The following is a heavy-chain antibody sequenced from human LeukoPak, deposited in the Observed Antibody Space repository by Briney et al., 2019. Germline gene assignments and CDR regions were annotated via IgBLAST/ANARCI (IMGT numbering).Heavy chain of an antibody. CDR3: ARHSGIYRGGFDY. Sequence: PGGPLRLSCAASGFIVSSNYMSWVRQAPGKGLGWVPIIYSGGSTYHAGSVKGRFTISRDNSKNTLYLQMNSLRAEDTAVYYCARHSGIYRGGFDYWGQGALVTVSS. D-gene: IGHD1-26*01. J-gene: IGHJ4*02. V-gene: IGHV3-53*01. CDR1: GFIVSSNY. CDR2: IYSGGST.